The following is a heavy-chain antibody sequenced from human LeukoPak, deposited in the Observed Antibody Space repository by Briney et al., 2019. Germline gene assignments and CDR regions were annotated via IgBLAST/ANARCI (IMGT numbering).Heavy chain of an antibody. J-gene: IGHJ4*02. D-gene: IGHD1-26*01. V-gene: IGHV3-9*01. CDR3: AKADSGAFDY. CDR1: GFTFDDYA. Sequence: GGSLRLSCAASGFTFDDYAMHWVRQAPGKGLEWVSGISWNSGSIGYADSVKGRFTISRDNAKNSLYPQMNSLRAEDTALYYCAKADSGAFDYWGQGTLVTVSS. CDR2: ISWNSGSI.